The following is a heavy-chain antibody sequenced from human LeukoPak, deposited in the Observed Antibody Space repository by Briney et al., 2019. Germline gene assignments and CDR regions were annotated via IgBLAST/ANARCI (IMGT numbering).Heavy chain of an antibody. Sequence: QTGGSLRLSCAASGFTLSSYGMHWVRQAPGKGLEWVAVIWYDGSNKYYADSVKGRFTISRDNSKNTLYLQMNSLRAEDTAVYYCARGPYYYDSSGYMSSIDYWGQGTLVTVSS. CDR3: ARGPYYYDSSGYMSSIDY. D-gene: IGHD3-22*01. CDR1: GFTLSSYG. V-gene: IGHV3-33*08. CDR2: IWYDGSNK. J-gene: IGHJ4*02.